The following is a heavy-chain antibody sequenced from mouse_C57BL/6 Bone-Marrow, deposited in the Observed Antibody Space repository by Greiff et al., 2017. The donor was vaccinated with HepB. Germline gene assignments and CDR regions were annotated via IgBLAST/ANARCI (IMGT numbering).Heavy chain of an antibody. CDR2: IDPSDSET. D-gene: IGHD1-1*01. CDR1: GYTFTSYW. J-gene: IGHJ2*01. V-gene: IGHV1-52*01. CDR3: ARGVTTVVDDY. Sequence: QVQLQQPGAELVRPGSSVKLSCKASGYTFTSYWMHWVKQRPIQGLEWIGNIDPSDSETHYNQKFKDKATLTVDKSSSTAYMQLSSLASEDSAVYYCARGVTTVVDDYWGQGTTLTVSS.